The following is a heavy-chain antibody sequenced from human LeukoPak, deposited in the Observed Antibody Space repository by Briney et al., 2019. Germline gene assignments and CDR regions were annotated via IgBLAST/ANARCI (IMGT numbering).Heavy chain of an antibody. J-gene: IGHJ4*02. CDR3: ASEVGYRSLGY. CDR2: ITWKSHRT. Sequence: GGSLRLSCAASGFNFDDDTMHWVRQTPGRGLEWVSFITWKSHRTHYADSVKGRFTVSRDNSKDSLYLQMNSLRTEDTGLYHCASEVGYRSLGYLGQGTLVTVSS. D-gene: IGHD3-3*01. CDR1: GFNFDDDT. V-gene: IGHV3-43*01.